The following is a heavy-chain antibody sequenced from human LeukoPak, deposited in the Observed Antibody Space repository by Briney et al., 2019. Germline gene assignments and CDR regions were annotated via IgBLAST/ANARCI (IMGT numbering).Heavy chain of an antibody. CDR2: IYSSGTT. CDR1: GFTVSSNY. CDR3: ARGVRAVADAFDI. V-gene: IGHV3-66*01. J-gene: IGHJ3*02. Sequence: GGSLRLSCAASGFTVSSNYMSWVRQPPGKGLEWVSVIYSSGTTYYADSVKGRFTISRDNSTNTLYLQMNTLRAEDTAVYYCARGVRAVADAFDIWGQGTMVTVSS. D-gene: IGHD2-15*01.